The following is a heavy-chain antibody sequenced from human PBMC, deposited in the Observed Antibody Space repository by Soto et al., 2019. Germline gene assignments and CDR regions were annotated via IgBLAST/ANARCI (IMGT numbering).Heavy chain of an antibody. V-gene: IGHV1-46*01. D-gene: IGHD3-22*01. J-gene: IGHJ6*02. CDR3: ARDIVVVITTPYYYYGMDV. CDR2: INPSGGST. CDR1: GYTFTGYY. Sequence: ASVKVSCKASGYTFTGYYMHWVRQAPGQGLEWMGIINPSGGSTSYAQKFQGRVTMTRDTSTSTVYMELSSLRSEDTAVYYCARDIVVVITTPYYYYGMDVWGQGTTVTVSS.